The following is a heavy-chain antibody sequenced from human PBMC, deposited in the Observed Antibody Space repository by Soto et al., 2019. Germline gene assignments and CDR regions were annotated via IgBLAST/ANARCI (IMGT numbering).Heavy chain of an antibody. J-gene: IGHJ6*02. CDR1: GGTFSSYA. V-gene: IGHV1-69*01. D-gene: IGHD1-1*01. CDR3: ARGPRPPAYSYYYGMDV. CDR2: IIPIFGTA. Sequence: QVQLVQSGAEVKKPGSSVKVSCKASGGTFSSYAISWVRQAPGQVLEWMGGIIPIFGTANYAQKFQGRVTITADESTSTAYMELSSLRSEDTAVYYCARGPRPPAYSYYYGMDVWGQGTTVTDSS.